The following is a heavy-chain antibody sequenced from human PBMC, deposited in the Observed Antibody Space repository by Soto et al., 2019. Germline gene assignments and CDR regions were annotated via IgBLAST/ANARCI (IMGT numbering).Heavy chain of an antibody. CDR3: ARRIATAASWFDP. Sequence: SETLSLTCTVSGYSISSSHYYWGWIRQPPGKGLEWIGSIYYSGSTYYNPSLKSRVAIFVDTSSNQFSLKLSSLTAADTAVYYCARRIATAASWFDPWGQGTLVTVS. D-gene: IGHD6-25*01. V-gene: IGHV4-39*01. J-gene: IGHJ5*02. CDR2: IYYSGST. CDR1: GYSISSSHYY.